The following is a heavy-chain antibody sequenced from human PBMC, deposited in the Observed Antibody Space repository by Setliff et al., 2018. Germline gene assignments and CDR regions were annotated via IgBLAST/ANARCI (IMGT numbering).Heavy chain of an antibody. V-gene: IGHV4-39*07. D-gene: IGHD4-17*01. J-gene: IGHJ6*04. CDR3: ARPHDYGDYSLYV. CDR1: GGSINNVDLY. CDR2: IYYDATT. Sequence: KSSETLSLTCTVSGGSINNVDLYWGWIRQPPAKGPEWIGTIYYDATTNYNPSLKSRVTISVDTSKNQFSLKLSSVTAADTAVYYCARPHDYGDYSLYVWGKGTTVTVSS.